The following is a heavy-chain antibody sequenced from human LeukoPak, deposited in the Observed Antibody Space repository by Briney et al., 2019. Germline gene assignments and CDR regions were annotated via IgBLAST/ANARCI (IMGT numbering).Heavy chain of an antibody. V-gene: IGHV3-23*01. D-gene: IGHD2-2*01. J-gene: IGHJ4*02. Sequence: GGSLRLSCAASGFTFSSYAMSWVRQAPGKGLEWVSAISGSGGSTYYADSVKGRFTISRDNSKNTLYLQMNSLRAEDTAVYYCAKQSGSRNIVVVPAATPFDYWGQGTLVTVSS. CDR3: AKQSGSRNIVVVPAATPFDY. CDR1: GFTFSSYA. CDR2: ISGSGGST.